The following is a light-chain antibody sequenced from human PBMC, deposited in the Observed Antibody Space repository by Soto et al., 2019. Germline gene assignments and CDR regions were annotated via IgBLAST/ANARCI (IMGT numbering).Light chain of an antibody. CDR3: QHYNDYSWT. CDR1: QSISIW. J-gene: IGKJ1*01. Sequence: DIHMTQSPSTLSASVGDRVTITCRASQSISIWLAWYQQKPGKAPNLLIYKTSSLESGLPSRFSGSRSGTEFTLTISSLQPDDFATYYCQHYNDYSWTFGQGTKVEIK. V-gene: IGKV1-5*03. CDR2: KTS.